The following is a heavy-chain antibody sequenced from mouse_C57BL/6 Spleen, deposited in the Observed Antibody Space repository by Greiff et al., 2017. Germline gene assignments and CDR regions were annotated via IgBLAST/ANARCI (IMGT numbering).Heavy chain of an antibody. V-gene: IGHV5-17*01. Sequence: EVQGVESGGGLVKPGGSLKLSCAASGFTFSDYGMHWVRQAPEKGLEWVAYISSGSSTIYYAATVKGRFTISRDNAKNTLFLQMTSLRAEKKAMYYCARGDYFDYWGQGTTLTVSS. J-gene: IGHJ2*01. CDR1: GFTFSDYG. CDR3: ARGDYFDY. CDR2: ISSGSSTI.